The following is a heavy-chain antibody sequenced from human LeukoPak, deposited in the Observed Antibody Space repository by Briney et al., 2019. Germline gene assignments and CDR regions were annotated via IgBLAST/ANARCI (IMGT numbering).Heavy chain of an antibody. J-gene: IGHJ3*02. CDR1: GGSISNYY. CDR3: ARYRQSPSDAFDI. V-gene: IGHV4-59*08. Sequence: SETLSLTCTVSGGSISNYYWNWIRQPPGKGLEWIGYIYYTGNTNYNPSLKSRVTISVDTFNNQFSLKVSSVTAADTAVYFCARYRQSPSDAFDIWGQGTMVTVSS. D-gene: IGHD3-16*02. CDR2: IYYTGNT.